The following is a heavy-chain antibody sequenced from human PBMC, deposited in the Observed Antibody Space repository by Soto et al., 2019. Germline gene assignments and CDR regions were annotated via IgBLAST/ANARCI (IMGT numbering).Heavy chain of an antibody. J-gene: IGHJ4*02. CDR1: GFTFDDYA. Sequence: EVQLVESGGGLVQPGRSLRLSCAASGFTFDDYAMHWVRQAPGKGLEWVSGISWNSGSIGYADSVKGRFTISRDNAKNSLYLQMNSLRAEDTALYYCAKGYYYDSSGHFDYWGQGTLVTVFS. CDR2: ISWNSGSI. CDR3: AKGYYYDSSGHFDY. V-gene: IGHV3-9*01. D-gene: IGHD3-22*01.